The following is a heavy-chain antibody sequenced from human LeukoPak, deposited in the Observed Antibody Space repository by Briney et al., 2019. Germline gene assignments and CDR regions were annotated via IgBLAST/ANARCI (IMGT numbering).Heavy chain of an antibody. Sequence: ASVKVSCKASGYTFTSYYMHWVRQAPGQGLEWMGIINPSGGSTSYAQKFQGRVTMTRDTSTSIVNMELSSLRSEDTAVCYCARASSSWNAFDHWGQGTLVTVSS. CDR3: ARASSSWNAFDH. D-gene: IGHD6-13*01. V-gene: IGHV1-46*01. CDR2: INPSGGST. CDR1: GYTFTSYY. J-gene: IGHJ4*02.